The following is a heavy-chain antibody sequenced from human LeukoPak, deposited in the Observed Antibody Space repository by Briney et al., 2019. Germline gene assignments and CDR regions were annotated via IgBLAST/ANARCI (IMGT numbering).Heavy chain of an antibody. CDR3: ARRSTYYGNFDH. CDR1: GGTIASSNSH. V-gene: IGHV4-39*01. D-gene: IGHD3-3*01. J-gene: IGHJ4*02. Sequence: SETLSLTCIVSGGTIASSNSHWGWIRQPPGKGLEWIGSLSYGESTHYNPSLKSRVTISVDTSKNQFSLKLSSVTAADTAVYYCARRSTYYGNFDHWDEGALVTVSS. CDR2: LSYGEST.